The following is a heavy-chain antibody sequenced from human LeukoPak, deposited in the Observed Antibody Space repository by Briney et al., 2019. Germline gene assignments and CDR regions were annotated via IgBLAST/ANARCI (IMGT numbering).Heavy chain of an antibody. CDR3: ARDGGDAIYSAFDI. J-gene: IGHJ3*02. V-gene: IGHV3-72*01. D-gene: IGHD3-16*01. Sequence: GGSLRLSCAASGFIFSDYILDWVRQAPGKGLEWVGRIRRGSNGYTTGYAASVKGRFIISRDVSKSSLYLTMNSLKTEDTAVYHCARDGGDAIYSAFDIWGQGTMVTVSS. CDR1: GFIFSDYI. CDR2: IRRGSNGYTT.